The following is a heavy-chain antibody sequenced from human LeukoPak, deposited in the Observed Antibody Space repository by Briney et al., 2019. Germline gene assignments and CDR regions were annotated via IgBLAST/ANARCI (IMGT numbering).Heavy chain of an antibody. CDR2: IYWDDDR. V-gene: IGHV2-5*02. CDR1: GFSLNTRGVG. Sequence: SGPTLVNPTQTLTLTCTFSGFSLNTRGVGVGWIRQPPGRALEWLALIYWDDDRRYSPSLKSRLTITKDTSKNQVVLTMTNMDPVDTTTYFCAHRKNYYDSSVFDNWGQGTLVTVSS. D-gene: IGHD3-22*01. CDR3: AHRKNYYDSSVFDN. J-gene: IGHJ4*02.